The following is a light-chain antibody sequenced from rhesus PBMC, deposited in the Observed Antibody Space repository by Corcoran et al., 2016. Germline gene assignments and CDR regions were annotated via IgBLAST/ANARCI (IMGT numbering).Light chain of an antibody. J-gene: IGKJ4*01. Sequence: EIVMTQSPATLSLSPGETATLSCRASESVGSYLAWYQQKPGQAPKLLLHSAYFRATGIPDRVSGSGARTEFTRTISNLETGDVGVYHCRQYNDLLLTFGGGTKVEIK. CDR3: RQYNDLLLT. CDR1: ESVGSY. CDR2: SAY. V-gene: IGKV3-40*02.